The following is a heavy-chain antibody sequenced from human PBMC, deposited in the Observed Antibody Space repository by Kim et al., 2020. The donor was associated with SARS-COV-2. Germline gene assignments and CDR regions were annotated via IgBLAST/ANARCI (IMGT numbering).Heavy chain of an antibody. Sequence: GGSLRLSCAASGFTFTDYCMNWVRQAPGKGLEWVAYIRSGGSSIFYADSVKGRFIISRDNAKNSLSLQMNSLRAEDTAVYYCARDIGVSGSEREPSWGQGTPVSLSS. J-gene: IGHJ5*02. CDR1: GFTFTDYC. CDR2: IRSGGSSI. D-gene: IGHD3-10*01. CDR3: ARDIGVSGSEREPS. V-gene: IGHV3-11*04.